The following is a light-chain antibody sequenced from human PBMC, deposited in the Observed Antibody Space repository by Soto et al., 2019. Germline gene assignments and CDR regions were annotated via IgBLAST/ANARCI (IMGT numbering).Light chain of an antibody. Sequence: QSALTQPRSVSGSPGQSVTISCTGTSSNVGGYNYVSWYQQHPGKVPKLLIYDVTKRPSGVPDRFSGSKSGNTASLTISGLQAEDEADYYCCSYEDTYTSYVFGTGTKVTVL. CDR3: CSYEDTYTSYV. CDR2: DVT. V-gene: IGLV2-11*01. J-gene: IGLJ1*01. CDR1: SSNVGGYNY.